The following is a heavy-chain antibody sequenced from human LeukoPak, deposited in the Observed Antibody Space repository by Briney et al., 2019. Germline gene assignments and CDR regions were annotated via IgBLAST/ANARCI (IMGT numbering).Heavy chain of an antibody. D-gene: IGHD6-6*01. Sequence: GASVKVSCKASGFTFTSSAMQWVRQARGQRLEWIGWIVVGSGNTNYAQKFQERVTITRDMSTSTAYMELSRLRSEDTAVYYCAAVDSSSSAYQLDYWGQGTLVTVSS. CDR3: AAVDSSSSAYQLDY. V-gene: IGHV1-58*02. CDR1: GFTFTSSA. J-gene: IGHJ4*02. CDR2: IVVGSGNT.